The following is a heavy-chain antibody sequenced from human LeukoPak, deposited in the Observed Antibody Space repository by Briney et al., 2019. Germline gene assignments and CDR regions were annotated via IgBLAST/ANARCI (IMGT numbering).Heavy chain of an antibody. Sequence: GGSLRLSCAASGFTFSNYAMTWVRQAPGKGLEWVSLISGSDSRTYHADSVKGRFPISRETSKNTLYLQMDSLRAEDTAVYYCAKARFPKGYDSSGGFDYWGQGTLVTVSS. CDR3: AKARFPKGYDSSGGFDY. CDR1: GFTFSNYA. V-gene: IGHV3-23*01. J-gene: IGHJ4*02. CDR2: ISGSDSRT. D-gene: IGHD3-22*01.